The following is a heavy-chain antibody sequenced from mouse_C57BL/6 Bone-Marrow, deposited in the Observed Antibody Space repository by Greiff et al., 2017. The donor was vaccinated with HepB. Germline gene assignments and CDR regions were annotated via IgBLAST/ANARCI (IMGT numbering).Heavy chain of an antibody. Sequence: EVQVVESGGGLVQSGRSLRLSCATSGFTFSDFYMEWVRQAPGKGLEWIAASRNKANDYTTEYSASVKGRFIVSRDTSQSILYLQMNALRAEDTAIYYCARDPYSNYYYYAMDYWGQGTSVTVSS. CDR1: GFTFSDFY. D-gene: IGHD2-5*01. CDR3: ARDPYSNYYYYAMDY. CDR2: SRNKANDYTT. J-gene: IGHJ4*01. V-gene: IGHV7-1*01.